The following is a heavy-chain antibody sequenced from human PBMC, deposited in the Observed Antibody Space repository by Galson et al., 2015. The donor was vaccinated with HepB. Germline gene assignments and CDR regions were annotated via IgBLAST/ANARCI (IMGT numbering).Heavy chain of an antibody. CDR3: ARARDLDIVVVPAAITYHWFDP. D-gene: IGHD2-2*02. J-gene: IGHJ5*02. V-gene: IGHV1-69*13. Sequence: SVKVSCKASGGTFSSYAISWVRQAPGQGLEWMGGIIPIFGTANYAQKFQGRVTITADESTSTAYMELSSLRSEDTAVYYCARARDLDIVVVPAAITYHWFDPWGQGTLVTVSS. CDR2: IIPIFGTA. CDR1: GGTFSSYA.